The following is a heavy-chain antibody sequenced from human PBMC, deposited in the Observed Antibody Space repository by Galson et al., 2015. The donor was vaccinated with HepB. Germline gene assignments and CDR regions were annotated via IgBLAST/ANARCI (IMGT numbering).Heavy chain of an antibody. Sequence: SLRLSCASSGFSFSNYAIHWVRQAPGKGLEWMAVISYDGSFKYYSDSVKGRFTVSRDPSRSILYLQMNNLRVDDTAVYYCAKGGPGRITKMVNRSLGFDPWGPGTLVIVSS. V-gene: IGHV3-30*18. CDR2: ISYDGSFK. CDR1: GFSFSNYA. D-gene: IGHD4-23*01. J-gene: IGHJ5*02. CDR3: AKGGPGRITKMVNRSLGFDP.